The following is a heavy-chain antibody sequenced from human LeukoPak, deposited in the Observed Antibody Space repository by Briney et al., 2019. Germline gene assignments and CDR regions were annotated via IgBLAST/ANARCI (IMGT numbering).Heavy chain of an antibody. V-gene: IGHV3-23*01. CDR3: AKDHDDYSYGYYYFDY. J-gene: IGHJ4*02. CDR1: GFTFSSYA. CDR2: ISGSGGST. Sequence: PGGSLRLSCAASGFTFSSYAMSWVRQAPGKGLEWVSAISGSGGSTYYADSVKGWFTISRDNSKNTLYLQMNSLRAEDTAVYYCAKDHDDYSYGYYYFDYWGQGTLVTVSS. D-gene: IGHD5-18*01.